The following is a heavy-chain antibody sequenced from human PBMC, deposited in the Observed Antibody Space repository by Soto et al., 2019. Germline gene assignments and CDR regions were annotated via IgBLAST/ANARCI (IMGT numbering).Heavy chain of an antibody. J-gene: IGHJ4*02. CDR1: GYSFANHW. D-gene: IGHD6-13*01. V-gene: IGHV5-51*01. Sequence: GESLKISCRGSGYSFANHWIGWVRQMPVKGLEWMGIIYPGDSDTRYSPSFQGKVTISTDKSISTAYLQWSSLKASDTATYYCARHFSSSWYYFDYWGQGTLVTVSS. CDR2: IYPGDSDT. CDR3: ARHFSSSWYYFDY.